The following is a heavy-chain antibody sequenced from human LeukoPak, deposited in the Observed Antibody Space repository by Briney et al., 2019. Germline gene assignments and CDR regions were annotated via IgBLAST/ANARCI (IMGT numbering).Heavy chain of an antibody. Sequence: PSETLSLTCTVSGYSISSGYYWSWIRQPAGKGLEWIGRIYTSGSTNYNPSLKSRVTMSVDTSKNQFSLKLSSVTAADTAVYYCARDPIRGVIMDAFDIWGQGTMVTVSS. J-gene: IGHJ3*02. CDR3: ARDPIRGVIMDAFDI. CDR2: IYTSGST. V-gene: IGHV4-4*07. CDR1: GYSISSGYY. D-gene: IGHD3-10*01.